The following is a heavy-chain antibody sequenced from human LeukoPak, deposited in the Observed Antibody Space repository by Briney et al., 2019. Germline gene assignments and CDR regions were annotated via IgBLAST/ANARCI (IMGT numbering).Heavy chain of an antibody. CDR3: ARQRVYYMDV. Sequence: PSETLSLTCTVSGGSISSYYWSWIRQPPGKGLEWIGYIYYSGSTNYNPSLKSRVTISVDTSKNQFSLKLSSVTAAHTAVYYCARQRVYYMDVWGKGTTVTVSS. V-gene: IGHV4-59*01. CDR2: IYYSGST. CDR1: GGSISSYY. D-gene: IGHD6-13*01. J-gene: IGHJ6*03.